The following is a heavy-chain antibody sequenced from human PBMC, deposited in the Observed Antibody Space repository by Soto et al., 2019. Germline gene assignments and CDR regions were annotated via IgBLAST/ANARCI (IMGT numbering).Heavy chain of an antibody. CDR3: ARDISYYGDYAWDVDY. V-gene: IGHV1-69*13. Sequence: ASVKVSCKASGGTFSSYAISWVRQAPGQGLEWMGGIIPIFGTANYAQKFQGRVTITADESTSTAYMELSSLRSEDTAVYYCARDISYYGDYAWDVDYWGQRTRVPVSP. D-gene: IGHD4-17*01. CDR1: GGTFSSYA. J-gene: IGHJ4*02. CDR2: IIPIFGTA.